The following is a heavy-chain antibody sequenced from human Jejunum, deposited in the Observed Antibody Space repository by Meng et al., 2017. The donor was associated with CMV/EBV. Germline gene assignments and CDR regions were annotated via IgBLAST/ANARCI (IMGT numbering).Heavy chain of an antibody. CDR2: INQDGTKN. J-gene: IGHJ4*02. CDR3: TKGGGNLDS. V-gene: IGHV3-7*01. CDR1: GFTFSSSW. D-gene: IGHD1-26*01. Sequence: SLAASGFTFSSSWMSWVRQAPGKGLEWVANINQDGTKNYYIDSVKGRFTISRDNARNSLYLQMNNLRVEDTAVYYCTKGGGNLDSWGQGTQVTVSS.